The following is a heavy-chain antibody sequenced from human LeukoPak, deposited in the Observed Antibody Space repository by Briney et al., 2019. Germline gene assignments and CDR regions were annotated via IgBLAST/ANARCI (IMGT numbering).Heavy chain of an antibody. D-gene: IGHD2-2*02. J-gene: IGHJ6*03. CDR2: ISYDGSNK. Sequence: GGSXRLSCXXSGFTFSSYAMHWVRQTPGKGLEWVAVISYDGSNKYYADSVKGRFTISRDNSKNTLYLQMNSLRAEDTAVYYCARESELLAYCSSTSCYTTYLDVWGKGTTVTVSS. CDR1: GFTFSSYA. CDR3: ARESELLAYCSSTSCYTTYLDV. V-gene: IGHV3-30*01.